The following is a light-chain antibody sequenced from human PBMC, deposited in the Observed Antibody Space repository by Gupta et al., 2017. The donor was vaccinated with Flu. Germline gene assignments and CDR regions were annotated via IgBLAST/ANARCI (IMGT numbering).Light chain of an antibody. CDR1: SSNIGGNY. V-gene: IGLV1-47*01. CDR2: RNS. J-gene: IGLJ2*01. Sequence: QSVLTQPPSASGTPGQRVTIPCSGSSSNIGGNYVYWYQHLPGTAPKLLIYRNSQRPSGVPDRFSGSKSGTSASLAISGLRSEDEADYYCAAWDDSLSGRVFGGGTKLTVL. CDR3: AAWDDSLSGRV.